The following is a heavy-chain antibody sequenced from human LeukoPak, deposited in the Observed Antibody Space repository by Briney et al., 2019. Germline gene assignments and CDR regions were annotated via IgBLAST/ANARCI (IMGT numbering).Heavy chain of an antibody. D-gene: IGHD2-2*01. V-gene: IGHV4-30-4*01. CDR3: ARGGQYQLLPFDY. CDR1: GGSISSGDYC. Sequence: SQTLSLTCTVSGGSISSGDYCWSWIRQPPGKGLEWIGYIYYSGSTYYNPSLKSRVTISVDTSKNQFSLKLSSVTAADTAVYYCARGGQYQLLPFDYWGQGTLVTVSS. J-gene: IGHJ4*02. CDR2: IYYSGST.